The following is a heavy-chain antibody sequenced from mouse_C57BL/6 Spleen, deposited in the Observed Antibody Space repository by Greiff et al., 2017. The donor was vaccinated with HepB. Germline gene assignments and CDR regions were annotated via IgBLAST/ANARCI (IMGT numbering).Heavy chain of an antibody. CDR1: GYTFTDYY. CDR3: ARGQLRSMDY. V-gene: IGHV1-76*01. Sequence: QVQLKQSGAELVRPGASVKLSCKASGYTFTDYYINWVKQRPGQGLEWIARIYPGSGNTYYNEKFKGKATLTAEKSSSTAYMQLSSLTSEDSAVYFCARGQLRSMDYWGQGTSVTVSS. J-gene: IGHJ4*01. CDR2: IYPGSGNT. D-gene: IGHD3-2*02.